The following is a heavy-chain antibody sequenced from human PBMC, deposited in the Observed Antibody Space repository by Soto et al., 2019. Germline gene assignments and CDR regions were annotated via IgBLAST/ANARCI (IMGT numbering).Heavy chain of an antibody. J-gene: IGHJ1*01. CDR1: GGTFSSYA. D-gene: IGHD3-22*01. V-gene: IGHV1-69*13. Sequence: SVKVSCKASGGTFSSYAISWVRQAPGQGLEWMGGIIPIFGTANYAQKFQGRVTITADESTSTAYMELSSLRSEDTAVYYCAREGSYYDSSGYSRYFQHWGQGTLVTSPQ. CDR3: AREGSYYDSSGYSRYFQH. CDR2: IIPIFGTA.